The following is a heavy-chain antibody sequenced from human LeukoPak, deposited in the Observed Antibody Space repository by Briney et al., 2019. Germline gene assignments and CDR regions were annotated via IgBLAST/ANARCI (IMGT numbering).Heavy chain of an antibody. CDR2: ISAYNGNT. CDR3: AGDPYDYVWGSYRSFDY. CDR1: GYTFTSYG. J-gene: IGHJ4*02. V-gene: IGHV1-18*01. Sequence: ASVKVSCKASGYTFTSYGISWVRQAPGQGLEWMGWISAYNGNTNYAQKLQGRVTMTTDTSTSTAYMELRSLRSDDTAVYYCAGDPYDYVWGSYRSFDYWGQGTLVTVSS. D-gene: IGHD3-16*02.